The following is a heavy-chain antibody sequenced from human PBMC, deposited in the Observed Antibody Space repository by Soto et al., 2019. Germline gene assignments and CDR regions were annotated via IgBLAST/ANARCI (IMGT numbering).Heavy chain of an antibody. V-gene: IGHV1-69*13. J-gene: IGHJ4*02. CDR2: IIPIFGTA. D-gene: IGHD6-19*01. Sequence: ASVKVSCKASGGTFSSYAISWVRQAPGQGLEWMGGIIPIFGTANYAQKFQGRVTITADESTSTAYMELSSLRSEDTAVYYCARDPYRAVAGTGDYWGQGTLVTVSS. CDR1: GGTFSSYA. CDR3: ARDPYRAVAGTGDY.